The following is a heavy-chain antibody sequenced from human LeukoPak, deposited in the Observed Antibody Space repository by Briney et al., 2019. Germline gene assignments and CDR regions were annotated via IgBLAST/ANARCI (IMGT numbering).Heavy chain of an antibody. V-gene: IGHV3-43*02. CDR2: ISGDGDTT. CDR3: AKDFRGSSGWYNYYYYMDV. D-gene: IGHD6-19*01. J-gene: IGHJ6*03. Sequence: PGGSLGLSCEASGLIFDDYAMHWVRQAPGKGLEWVSLISGDGDTTHYADSVKGRFTISRDNSKNSLYLQMNSLRTEDTALYYCAKDFRGSSGWYNYYYYMDVWGKGTTVTVSS. CDR1: GLIFDDYA.